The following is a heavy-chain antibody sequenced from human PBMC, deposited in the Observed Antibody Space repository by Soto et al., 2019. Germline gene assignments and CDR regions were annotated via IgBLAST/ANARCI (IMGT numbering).Heavy chain of an antibody. CDR3: ARRSGGNFDY. V-gene: IGHV4-59*01. CDR1: GGSISSYY. J-gene: IGHJ4*02. CDR2: IYYSGST. Sequence: QVQLQESGPGLVKPSETLSLTCTVSGGSISSYYWSWIRQPPGKGLEWIGYIYYSGSTNYNPSLTSRVTISVDTSKNQFSLKLRSVTAADTAVYYCARRSGGNFDYWGQGTLVTVSS.